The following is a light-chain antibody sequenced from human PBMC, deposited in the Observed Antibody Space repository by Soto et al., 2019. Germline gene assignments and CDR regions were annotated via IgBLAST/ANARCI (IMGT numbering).Light chain of an antibody. V-gene: IGKV1-9*01. CDR2: AAS. J-gene: IGKJ4*01. CDR3: QQPNSYPLI. Sequence: IQLAQSPSSLSASVGDRVTITCRASQGISSYLAWYQQKPGKAPKLLIYAASTLQSGVPSRFSGRGSGKDFTLPIGALQPEDFATYYCQQPNSYPLIFGGGTRVDIK. CDR1: QGISSY.